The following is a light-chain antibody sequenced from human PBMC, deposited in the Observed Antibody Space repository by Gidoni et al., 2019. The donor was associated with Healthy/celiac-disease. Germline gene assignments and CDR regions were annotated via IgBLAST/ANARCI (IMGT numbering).Light chain of an antibody. V-gene: IGLV2-14*01. CDR2: EVS. Sequence: QSALTQPASVSGSPGQSITISCTGTSSDVGGYNYVSWYQQHPGKAPKFMIYEVSNRPSGVSNRFSGSKSGNTASLTISGLQAEDEADYYCRSYTSSSTLEFGGGTKLTVL. CDR3: RSYTSSSTLE. CDR1: SSDVGGYNY. J-gene: IGLJ3*02.